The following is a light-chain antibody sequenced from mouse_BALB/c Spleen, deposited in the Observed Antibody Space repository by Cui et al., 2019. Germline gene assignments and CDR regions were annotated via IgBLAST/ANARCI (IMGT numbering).Light chain of an antibody. Sequence: PMNQCLSRLSASLGDTITITCHASQNIRGRLGWYQQKPGKSPKLLIYKASNLHTGVPSRFSGSGSRTDFTLTISSLQPEDIATYYCQQGKSYPRTFGGGTKLEIK. CDR2: KAS. CDR3: QQGKSYPRT. CDR1: QNIRGR. V-gene: IGKV11-125*01. J-gene: IGKJ1*01.